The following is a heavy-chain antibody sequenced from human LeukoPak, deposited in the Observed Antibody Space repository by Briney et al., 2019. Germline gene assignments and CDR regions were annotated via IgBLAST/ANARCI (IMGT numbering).Heavy chain of an antibody. D-gene: IGHD3-22*01. J-gene: IGHJ4*02. CDR3: AKSWAENHGGTYDSSVFDY. CDR1: GFTFSSYA. V-gene: IGHV3-23*01. Sequence: PGGSLRLSCAASGFTFSSYAMSWVRQAPGKGLEWVSAISGSGGSTYYADSVKGRFTISRDNSKNTLYLQMNSLRAEDTAVYYCAKSWAENHGGTYDSSVFDYWGQGTLVTVSS. CDR2: ISGSGGST.